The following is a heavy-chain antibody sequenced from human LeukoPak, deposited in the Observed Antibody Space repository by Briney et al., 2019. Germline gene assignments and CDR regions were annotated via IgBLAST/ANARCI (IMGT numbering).Heavy chain of an antibody. D-gene: IGHD2-15*01. CDR2: IYYSGST. CDR3: ARGYCSGGSCYSYYYYNYMDV. Sequence: SETLSLTCTVSGGSISSSGSYWGWIRQPPGRGLEWIVTIYYSGSTYYNPSLKSRVTISVDTSKNQFSLNLSSVTAADTAVYYCARGYCSGGSCYSYYYYNYMDVWGKGTTVTVSS. CDR1: GGSISSSGSY. J-gene: IGHJ6*03. V-gene: IGHV4-39*07.